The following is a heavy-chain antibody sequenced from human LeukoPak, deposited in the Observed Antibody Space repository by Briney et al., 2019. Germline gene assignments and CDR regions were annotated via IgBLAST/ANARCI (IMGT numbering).Heavy chain of an antibody. CDR2: ISAYNGNT. Sequence: ASVKVSCKASGYTFTSYGISWVRQAPGQGLEWMGWISAYNGNTNYAQKLQGRVTMTTDTSTSTAYMELRSLRSDDTAVYYCARDRKTTRTTSDGLYGMDVWGKGTTSPSPQ. V-gene: IGHV1-18*01. D-gene: IGHD4-17*01. CDR1: GYTFTSYG. CDR3: ARDRKTTRTTSDGLYGMDV. J-gene: IGHJ6*04.